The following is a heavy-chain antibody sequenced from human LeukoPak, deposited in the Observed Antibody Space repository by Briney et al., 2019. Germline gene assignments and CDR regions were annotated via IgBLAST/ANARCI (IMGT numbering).Heavy chain of an antibody. D-gene: IGHD5-24*01. CDR3: VKMASLADN. Sequence: PGGSLRLSCAASGFTFSDYYMNWIRQAPGKGLEWLSYIGPSGNDINYADSVRGRFTISRDNAKNSLFLQMSSLTAEDTAVYYCVKMASLADNWGQGTLVTVSS. CDR1: GFTFSDYY. CDR2: IGPSGNDI. J-gene: IGHJ4*02. V-gene: IGHV3-11*04.